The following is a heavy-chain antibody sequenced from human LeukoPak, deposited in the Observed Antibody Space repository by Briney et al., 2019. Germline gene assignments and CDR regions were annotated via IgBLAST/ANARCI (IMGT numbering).Heavy chain of an antibody. D-gene: IGHD6-13*01. J-gene: IGHJ5*02. CDR2: INHSGST. Sequence: SETLSLTCAVYGGSFSGCYWSWIRQPPGKGLEWIGEINHSGSTNYNPSLKSRVTISVDTSKNQFSLKLSSVTAADTAVYYCARGGGIAAAGRPYNWFDPWGQGTLVTVSS. CDR3: ARGGGIAAAGRPYNWFDP. V-gene: IGHV4-34*01. CDR1: GGSFSGCY.